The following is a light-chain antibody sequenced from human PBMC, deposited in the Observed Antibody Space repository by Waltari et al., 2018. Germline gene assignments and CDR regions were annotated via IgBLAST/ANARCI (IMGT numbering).Light chain of an antibody. V-gene: IGKV1-39*01. CDR3: QQGYSTPCT. Sequence: DIQMTQFPSSLSASVGDSVTITCRASQSISSYLNWYQQKPGKAPKLLIYAASSLQSGVPSRFSGSGSGTDFTLNISSLQAEDFATYYCQQGYSTPCTFGQGTKLEI. CDR2: AAS. CDR1: QSISSY. J-gene: IGKJ2*02.